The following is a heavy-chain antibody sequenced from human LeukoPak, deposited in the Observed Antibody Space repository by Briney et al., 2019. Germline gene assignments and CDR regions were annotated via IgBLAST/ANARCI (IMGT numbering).Heavy chain of an antibody. V-gene: IGHV3-21*01. Sequence: GGSLRLSCAASGFTFSSYSMNWVRQAPGKGLEWVSSISSSSSYIYYADSVKGRFTISRDNAKNSLHLQMNSLRVEDTAVYYCARDVGYYDSSGYYYLDYWGEGTLVTVSS. CDR3: ARDVGYYDSSGYYYLDY. J-gene: IGHJ4*02. CDR2: ISSSSSYI. D-gene: IGHD3-22*01. CDR1: GFTFSSYS.